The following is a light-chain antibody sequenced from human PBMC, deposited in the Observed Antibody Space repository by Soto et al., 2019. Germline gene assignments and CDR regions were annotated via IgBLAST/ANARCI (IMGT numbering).Light chain of an antibody. CDR2: EDN. Sequence: NFMLTQPHSVSESPGKTVTISCTGSSGSIASNYVQWYQQRPGSAPTTVIYEDNQRPSGVPVRFSGSIDSSSNSASLTISGLKTEDEADYYCQSYDSSNNVFGSGTKLTVL. V-gene: IGLV6-57*02. CDR1: SGSIASNY. CDR3: QSYDSSNNV. J-gene: IGLJ6*01.